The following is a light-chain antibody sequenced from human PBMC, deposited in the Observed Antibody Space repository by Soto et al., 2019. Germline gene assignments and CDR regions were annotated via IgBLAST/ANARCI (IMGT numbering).Light chain of an antibody. Sequence: QSALTQPASVSVSPGQSITISCTGSYSDVGGYKYVSWYQQHPGKAPKLVIFDVTNRPSGVSDRFSGSKSGHTASLTISGLQAEDEADCYGSSCTSGNTPVVFGGGTKLTVL. V-gene: IGLV2-14*03. J-gene: IGLJ2*01. CDR2: DVT. CDR3: SSCTSGNTPVV. CDR1: YSDVGGYKY.